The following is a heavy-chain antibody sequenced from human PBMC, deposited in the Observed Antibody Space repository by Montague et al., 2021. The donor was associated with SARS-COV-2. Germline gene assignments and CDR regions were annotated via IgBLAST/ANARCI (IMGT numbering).Heavy chain of an antibody. CDR3: TKDWDY. Sequence: SLRLSCPASGFTVSTFDMTWVRQAPGKGLECVSVILSGGRTFYAASVKGRFTISRDDFTDTLYLHMNSLRGEDTAIYYCTKDWDYWGQGALVTVSS. CDR2: ILSGGRT. V-gene: IGHV3-23*03. CDR1: GFTVSTFD. J-gene: IGHJ4*02.